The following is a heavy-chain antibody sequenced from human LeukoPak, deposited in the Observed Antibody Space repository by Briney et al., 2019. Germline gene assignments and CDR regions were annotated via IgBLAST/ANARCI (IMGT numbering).Heavy chain of an antibody. V-gene: IGHV3-23*01. CDR1: GFTFSSYA. J-gene: IGHJ3*02. CDR2: ISGSGGST. D-gene: IGHD6-19*01. Sequence: GGSLRLSCAASGFTFSSYAMSWVRQAPGKGLEWVSAISGSGGSTYYADSVKGRFTISRDDSKNTLYLQMNSLRAEDTAVYYCAKTDSSGWYGRIFDIWGQGTMVTVSS. CDR3: AKTDSSGWYGRIFDI.